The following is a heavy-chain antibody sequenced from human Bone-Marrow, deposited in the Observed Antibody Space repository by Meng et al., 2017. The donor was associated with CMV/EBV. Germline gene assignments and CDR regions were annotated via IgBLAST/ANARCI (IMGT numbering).Heavy chain of an antibody. J-gene: IGHJ4*02. CDR2: ISAYNGNT. V-gene: IGHV1-18*01. CDR3: AVRFLEWGLDY. Sequence: SCKASGYPVTSYGISWVRQAPGQGLEWMGWISAYNGNTNYAQKLQGRVTMTTDTSTSTAYMELRSLRSDDTAVYYCAVRFLEWGLDYWGQGTLVTVSS. CDR1: GYPVTSYG. D-gene: IGHD3-3*01.